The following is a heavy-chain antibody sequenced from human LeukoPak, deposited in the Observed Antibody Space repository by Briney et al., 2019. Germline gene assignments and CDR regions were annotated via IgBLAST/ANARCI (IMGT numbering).Heavy chain of an antibody. D-gene: IGHD3-22*01. V-gene: IGHV4-39*07. CDR2: IYYSGST. CDR3: ARDKYYYDSSGYSRGAMDV. Sequence: SETLSLTCTVSGDSISSSSYYWGWIRQPPGKGLEWIGSIYYSGSTYYNPSLKSRVTISVDTSKNQFSLKLSSVTAADTAVYYCARDKYYYDSSGYSRGAMDVWGKGTTVTVSS. CDR1: GDSISSSSYY. J-gene: IGHJ6*03.